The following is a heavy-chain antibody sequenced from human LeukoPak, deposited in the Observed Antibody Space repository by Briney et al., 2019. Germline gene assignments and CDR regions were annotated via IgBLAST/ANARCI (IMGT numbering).Heavy chain of an antibody. V-gene: IGHV4-59*01. CDR3: ARDGGQAWFDP. CDR1: GGSISSYY. CDR2: IYYSGST. Sequence: SENLSLTCTVSGGSISSYYWSWIRQPPGKGLEWIGYIYYSGSTNYNPSLKSRVTISVDTSKNQFSLKLSSVTAADTAVYYCARDGGQAWFDPWGQGTLVTVSS. J-gene: IGHJ5*02. D-gene: IGHD3-16*01.